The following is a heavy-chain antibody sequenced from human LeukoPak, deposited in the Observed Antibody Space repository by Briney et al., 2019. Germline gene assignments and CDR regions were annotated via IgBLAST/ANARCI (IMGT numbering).Heavy chain of an antibody. Sequence: SETLSLTCTVSGGSISSYYWSWIRQPPGKGLEWIGYIYYSGNTNYNPALKSRVTISLDTSKNQFSLKLNSVTGADTAVYYCARRVTGRGNYYFDYWGQGSLVSVSS. CDR2: IYYSGNT. V-gene: IGHV4-59*08. CDR1: GGSISSYY. J-gene: IGHJ4*02. D-gene: IGHD3-16*01. CDR3: ARRVTGRGNYYFDY.